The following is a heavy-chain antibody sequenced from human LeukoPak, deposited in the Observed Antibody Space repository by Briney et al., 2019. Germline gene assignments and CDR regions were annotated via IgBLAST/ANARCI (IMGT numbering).Heavy chain of an antibody. CDR1: GFTFSIYW. D-gene: IGHD5-18*01. V-gene: IGHV3-7*03. Sequence: GVSLRLSCTASGFTFSIYWMSWAPRAPGKGVEGVANKKQDGSEKYHVDSVKGQFTISRDNAKNSLYLQMNSLRAEDTAVYYCARADTAMVPFDYWGQGALVTVSS. CDR3: ARADTAMVPFDY. CDR2: KKQDGSEK. J-gene: IGHJ4*02.